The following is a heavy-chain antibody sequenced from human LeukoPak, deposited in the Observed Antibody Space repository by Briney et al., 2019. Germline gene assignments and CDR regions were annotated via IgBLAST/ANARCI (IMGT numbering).Heavy chain of an antibody. Sequence: PGGSQRLSCGASGFTFSSYSMNWVRQAPEKGLEWVSSISSSSNYIYYADSVKGRFTSSRDNAKNSLYLQMNSLRAEDTAVYYCASSGYDYYYYYYMDVWGKGATVTVSS. CDR2: ISSSSNYI. J-gene: IGHJ6*03. CDR3: ASSGYDYYYYYYMDV. V-gene: IGHV3-21*01. D-gene: IGHD5-12*01. CDR1: GFTFSSYS.